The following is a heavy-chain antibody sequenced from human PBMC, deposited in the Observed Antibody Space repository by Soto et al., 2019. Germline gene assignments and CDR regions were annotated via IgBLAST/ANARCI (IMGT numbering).Heavy chain of an antibody. CDR2: IIPIFGTA. D-gene: IGHD2-2*02. CDR3: AREVVVVPAAISWFDP. V-gene: IGHV1-69*01. CDR1: GGTFSSYA. J-gene: IGHJ5*02. Sequence: QVQLVQSGAEVKKPGSSVKVSCKASGGTFSSYAISWVRQAPGQGLEWMGGIIPIFGTANYAQKFQGRVTITADESTSAAYMELSILGSEDMDVYYCAREVVVVPAAISWFDPLGQGTLGTVSS.